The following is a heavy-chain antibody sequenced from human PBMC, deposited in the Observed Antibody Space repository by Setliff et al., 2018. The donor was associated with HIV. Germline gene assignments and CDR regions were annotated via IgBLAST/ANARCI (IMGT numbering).Heavy chain of an antibody. J-gene: IGHJ5*02. D-gene: IGHD3-16*01. CDR3: ARDRSNYGSGSSAYNWFDP. V-gene: IGHV4-4*07. Sequence: SETLSLTCTVSGDSMRNYYWSWLRQPAGKGLEWIGRIFPSGTTNYNPSLKSRVTMSIDTPKDQFSLNLNSVTAADTAVYFCARDRSNYGSGSSAYNWFDPWGQGNLVTVSS. CDR1: GDSMRNYY. CDR2: IFPSGTT.